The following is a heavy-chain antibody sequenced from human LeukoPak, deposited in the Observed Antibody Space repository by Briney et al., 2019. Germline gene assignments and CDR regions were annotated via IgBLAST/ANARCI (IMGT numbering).Heavy chain of an antibody. V-gene: IGHV4-59*08. CDR3: ATGSSGWPHYGMDV. CDR2: IYYSGST. D-gene: IGHD6-19*01. J-gene: IGHJ6*02. Sequence: SETPSLTCTVSGGSISSYYWSWIRQPPGKGLEWIGYIYYSGSTNYNPSLKSRVTISVDTSKNQFSLKLSSVTAADTAVYYCATGSSGWPHYGMDVWGQGTTVTVSS. CDR1: GGSISSYY.